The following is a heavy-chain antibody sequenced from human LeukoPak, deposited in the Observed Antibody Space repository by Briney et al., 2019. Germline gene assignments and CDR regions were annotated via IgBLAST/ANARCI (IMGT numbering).Heavy chain of an antibody. V-gene: IGHV3-30*18. CDR3: AEDRRIAAAATPGGDY. CDR1: GFTFSSHG. J-gene: IGHJ4*02. Sequence: GGSLRLSCAASGFTFSSHGMHWVRQAPGKGLEWVAVISYDGSNKYYADSVKGRFTISRDNSKNTLYLQMNSLRAEDTAVYYCAEDRRIAAAATPGGDYWGQGTLVTVSS. D-gene: IGHD6-13*01. CDR2: ISYDGSNK.